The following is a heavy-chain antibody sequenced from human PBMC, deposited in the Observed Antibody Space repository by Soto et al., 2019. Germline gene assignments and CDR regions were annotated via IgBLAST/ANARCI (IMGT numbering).Heavy chain of an antibody. CDR2: IIPILGTA. D-gene: IGHD2-2*01. V-gene: IGHV1-69*01. CDR1: GGTFSSYA. J-gene: IGHJ6*02. Sequence: QVQLVQSGAEVKKPGSSVKVSCKASGGTFSSYAISWVRQAPGQGLEWLGGIIPILGTANYAPKFQGRVPMTEDESTSTAYMELSSLRSEDTAVYYCARGSDCSSTICYYVYYYYGMDVWGQGTTVTVSS. CDR3: ARGSDCSSTICYYVYYYYGMDV.